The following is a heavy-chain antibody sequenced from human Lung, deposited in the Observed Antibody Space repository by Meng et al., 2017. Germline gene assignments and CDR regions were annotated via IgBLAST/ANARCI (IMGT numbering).Heavy chain of an antibody. CDR2: INHSGST. J-gene: IGHJ4*02. Sequence: QVEVQQWGGGLLQPSETLSLTCVVSGGSFSDYYWSWSRQPPGKGLEWIGEINHSGSTNYNPSLESRATISVDTSQNNLSLKLSSVTAADSAVYYCARGPTTMAHDFDYWGQGTLVTVSS. V-gene: IGHV4-34*01. D-gene: IGHD4-11*01. CDR1: GGSFSDYY. CDR3: ARGPTTMAHDFDY.